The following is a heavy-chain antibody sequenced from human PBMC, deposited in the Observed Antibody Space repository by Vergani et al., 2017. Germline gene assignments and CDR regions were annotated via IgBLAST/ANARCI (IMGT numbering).Heavy chain of an antibody. CDR2: VDPEDGET. Sequence: VQLVQSGAEVKKPGASVKVSCKASGGTFSSYTISWVQQAPGKGLEWMGLVDPEDGETIYAEKFQGRVTITADTSTDTAYMELSSLRSEDTAVYYCARGTFAAAARVYMDVWGKGTTVTVSS. D-gene: IGHD6-13*01. J-gene: IGHJ6*03. CDR3: ARGTFAAAARVYMDV. V-gene: IGHV1-69-2*01. CDR1: GGTFSSYT.